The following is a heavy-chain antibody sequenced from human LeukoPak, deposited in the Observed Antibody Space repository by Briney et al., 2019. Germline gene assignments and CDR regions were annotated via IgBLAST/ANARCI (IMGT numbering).Heavy chain of an antibody. CDR3: AREGGGYGSPFDY. CDR2: ISSSSSYI. Sequence: PGGSLRLSCAASGFTFSTYSMNWVRQAPGKGLEWVSSISSSSSYIYYADSVKGRFTISRDNAKNSLYLQMNSLRAEDTAVYYCAREGGGYGSPFDYWGQGTLVTVSS. V-gene: IGHV3-21*01. D-gene: IGHD3-16*01. CDR1: GFTFSTYS. J-gene: IGHJ4*02.